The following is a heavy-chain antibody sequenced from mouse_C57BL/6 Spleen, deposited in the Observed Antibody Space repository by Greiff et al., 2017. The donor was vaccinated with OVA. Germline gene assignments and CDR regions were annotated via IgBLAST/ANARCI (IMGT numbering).Heavy chain of an antibody. Sequence: VQLQQPGAELVRPGSSVKLSCKASGYTFTSYWMHWVKQRPIQGLEWIGNIDPSDSETHYNQKFKDKATLTVDKSSSTAYMQLSSLTSEDSAVYYCATYGSSPGFAYWGQGTLVTVSA. CDR1: GYTFTSYW. D-gene: IGHD1-1*01. J-gene: IGHJ3*01. CDR3: ATYGSSPGFAY. CDR2: IDPSDSET. V-gene: IGHV1-52*01.